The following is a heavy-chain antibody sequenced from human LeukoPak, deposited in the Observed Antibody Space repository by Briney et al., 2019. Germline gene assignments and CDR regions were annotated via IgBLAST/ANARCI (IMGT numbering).Heavy chain of an antibody. D-gene: IGHD3-10*01. CDR1: GYTFTSYY. CDR3: ARDLYYGSGSYLLGDAFDI. CDR2: INPSGGST. Sequence: GASVKVSCKASGYTFTSYYMHWVRQAPGQGLEWMGIINPSGGSTSYAQKFQGRVTITADKSTSTAYMELSSLRSEDTAVYYCARDLYYGSGSYLLGDAFDIWGQGTMVTVSS. V-gene: IGHV1-46*01. J-gene: IGHJ3*02.